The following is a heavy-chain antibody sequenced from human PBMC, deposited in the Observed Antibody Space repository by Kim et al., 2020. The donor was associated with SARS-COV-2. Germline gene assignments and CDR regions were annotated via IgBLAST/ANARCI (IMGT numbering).Heavy chain of an antibody. D-gene: IGHD3-16*01. V-gene: IGHV1-8*01. CDR1: GYTFTSYD. Sequence: ASVKVSCKASGYTFTSYDINWVRQATGQGLEWMGWMNPNSGNTGYAQKFQGRVTMTRNTSISTAYMELSSLRSEDTAVYYCARALFGRVGYYGMDVWGQGTTVTVSS. CDR2: MNPNSGNT. J-gene: IGHJ6*02. CDR3: ARALFGRVGYYGMDV.